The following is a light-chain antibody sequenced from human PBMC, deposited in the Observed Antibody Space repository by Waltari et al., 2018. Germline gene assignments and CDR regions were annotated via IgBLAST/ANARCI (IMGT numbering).Light chain of an antibody. CDR1: SSDIGGYSR. Sequence: QAALTQPPSMSGSPGQSVTISCTGTSSDIGGYSRVSWYQQHQGKAPNLMIYEVSQRPSGVSDRFYGAKSGNTASLTISGLQAEDEADYYCSSYAGSNTFVLFGGGTRLTVL. CDR3: SSYAGSNTFVL. J-gene: IGLJ2*01. CDR2: EVS. V-gene: IGLV2-8*01.